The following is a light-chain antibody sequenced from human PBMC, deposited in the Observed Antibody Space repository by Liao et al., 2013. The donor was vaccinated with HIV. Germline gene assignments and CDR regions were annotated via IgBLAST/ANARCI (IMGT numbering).Light chain of an antibody. Sequence: SYELTQPPSVSVAPGKTARITCGGNNIGSKSVHWYQQKPGQAPVLVIYYDNDRPSGIPERFSGSSSGNTATLTISRVEAGDEADYFCQAWDGSADVVFGGGTKLTVL. CDR1: NIGSKS. V-gene: IGLV3-21*01. J-gene: IGLJ2*01. CDR3: QAWDGSADVV. CDR2: YDN.